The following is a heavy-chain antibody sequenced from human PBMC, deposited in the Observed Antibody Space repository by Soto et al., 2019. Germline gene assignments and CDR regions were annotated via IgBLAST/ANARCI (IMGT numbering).Heavy chain of an antibody. V-gene: IGHV3-21*01. Sequence: GGSLRLSCAASGFTFSSYSMNWVRQAPGKGLEWVSSISSSSSYIYYADTVKGRFTISRDNAKNSLYLQMNSLRAEDTAVYYCARGSYYDFWSGLFDYWGQGTLVTVSS. CDR3: ARGSYYDFWSGLFDY. J-gene: IGHJ4*02. CDR1: GFTFSSYS. CDR2: ISSSSSYI. D-gene: IGHD3-3*01.